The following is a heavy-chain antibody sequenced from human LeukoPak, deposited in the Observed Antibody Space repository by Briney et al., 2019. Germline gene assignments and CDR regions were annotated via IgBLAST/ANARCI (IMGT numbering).Heavy chain of an antibody. CDR3: ARVRSRGWFDP. V-gene: IGHV1-46*01. J-gene: IGHJ5*02. Sequence: ASVRVSCKTSGYTFTSYYMHWVRQAPGQGLEWMGIINPSGGSTSYAQKFQGRVTMTRDTSTSTVYMELSSLRSEDTAVYYCARVRSRGWFDPWGQGSLVTVSS. CDR2: INPSGGST. CDR1: GYTFTSYY.